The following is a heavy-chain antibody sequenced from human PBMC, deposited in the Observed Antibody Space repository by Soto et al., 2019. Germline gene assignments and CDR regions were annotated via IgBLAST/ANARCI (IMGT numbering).Heavy chain of an antibody. CDR3: ARDRAYGDYYYYYGMDV. V-gene: IGHV3-30-3*01. Sequence: GGSLRLSCAASGFTFSSYAMHWVRQAPGKGLEWVAVISYDGSNKYYADSVKGRFTISRDNSKNTLYLQMNSLRAEDTAVYYCARDRAYGDYYYYYGMDVWGQGTTVTVSS. CDR2: ISYDGSNK. CDR1: GFTFSSYA. J-gene: IGHJ6*02. D-gene: IGHD4-17*01.